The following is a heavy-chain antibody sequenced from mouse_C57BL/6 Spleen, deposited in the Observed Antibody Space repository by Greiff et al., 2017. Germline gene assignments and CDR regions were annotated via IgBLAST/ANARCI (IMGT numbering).Heavy chain of an antibody. CDR3: ARERGYYGSSPYWYFHV. CDR2: INPYNGGT. V-gene: IGHV1-19*01. Sequence: EVQLQQSGPVLVKPGASVKMSCKASGYTFTDYYMNWVKQSHGKSLEWIGVINPYNGGTSYNQKFKGKATLTVDKSSSTAYMELNSLTSEDSAVYYGARERGYYGSSPYWYFHVWGTGTTGTVSS. D-gene: IGHD1-1*01. J-gene: IGHJ1*03. CDR1: GYTFTDYY.